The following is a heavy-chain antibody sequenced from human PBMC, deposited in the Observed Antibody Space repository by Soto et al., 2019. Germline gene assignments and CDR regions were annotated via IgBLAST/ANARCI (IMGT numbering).Heavy chain of an antibody. CDR1: GYTFTSYD. D-gene: IGHD6-13*01. J-gene: IGHJ5*02. CDR2: MNPNSGNT. V-gene: IGHV1-8*01. Sequence: QVQLVQSGAEVKKPGPSVKVSCKASGYTFTSYDINWVRQATGQGLEWMGWMNPNSGNTGYAQKFQGRVTMTRNTSISTAYMELSSLGSEHTAVYYCALTIAEGGTGETPWGQGTLVTVSS. CDR3: ALTIAEGGTGETP.